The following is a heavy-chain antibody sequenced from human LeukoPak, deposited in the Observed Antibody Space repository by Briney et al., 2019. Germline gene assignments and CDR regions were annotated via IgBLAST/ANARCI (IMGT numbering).Heavy chain of an antibody. J-gene: IGHJ1*01. D-gene: IGHD5-12*01. V-gene: IGHV4-39*01. Sequence: PSETLSLTCTVSGGSIISSSSSSYYWGWIRQPPGKGLEWVGAIYYSGSTYYNPSLKSRVTISVDTSKSQFSLRLSSVTAADTAIYYCARHVGYRGPANFWGQGTLVIVSS. CDR1: GGSIISSSSSSYY. CDR3: ARHVGYRGPANF. CDR2: IYYSGST.